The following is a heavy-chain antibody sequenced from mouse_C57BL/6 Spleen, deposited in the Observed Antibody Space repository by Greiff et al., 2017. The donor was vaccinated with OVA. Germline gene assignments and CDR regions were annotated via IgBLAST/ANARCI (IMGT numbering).Heavy chain of an antibody. J-gene: IGHJ4*01. CDR1: GFTFSDYG. D-gene: IGHD2-2*01. CDR2: ISSGSSTI. V-gene: IGHV5-17*01. CDR3: AREASYGYEDAMDY. Sequence: EVMLVESGGGLVKPGGSLKLSCAASGFTFSDYGMHWVRQAPEKGLEWVAYISSGSSTIYYADTVKGRFTISRDNAKNTLFLQMTSLRSEDTAMYYCAREASYGYEDAMDYWGQGTSVTVSS.